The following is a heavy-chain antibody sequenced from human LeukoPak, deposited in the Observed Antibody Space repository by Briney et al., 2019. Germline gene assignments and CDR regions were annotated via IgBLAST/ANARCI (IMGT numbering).Heavy chain of an antibody. CDR1: GGSFSGYY. CDR2: INHSGST. V-gene: IGHV4-34*01. Sequence: PSETLSLTCAVYGGSFSGYYWSWIRQPPGKGLEWIGEINHSGSTNYNPSLKSRATISVDTSKNQFSLKLSSVTAADTAVYYCARIPHYYDSSGHDGPFDYWGQGTLATVSS. D-gene: IGHD3-22*01. CDR3: ARIPHYYDSSGHDGPFDY. J-gene: IGHJ4*02.